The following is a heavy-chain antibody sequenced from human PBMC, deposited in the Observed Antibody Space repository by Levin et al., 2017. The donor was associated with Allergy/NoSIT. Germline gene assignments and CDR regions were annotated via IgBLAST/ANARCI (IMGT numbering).Heavy chain of an antibody. J-gene: IGHJ6*02. CDR1: GFTFSSYS. D-gene: IGHD3-3*01. Sequence: PGGSLRLSCAASGFTFSSYSMNWVRQAPGKGLEWVSYISSSSSNIYYADSVKGRFTISRDNAKNSLYLQMNSLRAEDTAVYYCAKWAGFLERSVYYYGMDVWGQGTTVTVSS. V-gene: IGHV3-48*01. CDR2: ISSSSSNI. CDR3: AKWAGFLERSVYYYGMDV.